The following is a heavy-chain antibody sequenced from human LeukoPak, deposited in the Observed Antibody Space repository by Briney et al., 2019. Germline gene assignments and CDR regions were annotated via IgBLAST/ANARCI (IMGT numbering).Heavy chain of an antibody. CDR2: INHSGST. D-gene: IGHD5-24*01. CDR1: GGSFSGYY. V-gene: IGHV4-34*01. J-gene: IGHJ6*03. CDR3: ARGHVKQRRPRYYMDV. Sequence: SETLSLTCAVYGGSFSGYYWSWIRQPPGKGLEWIGEINHSGSTNYNPSLKSRVTISVDTSKNQFSLKLSSVTAADTAVYYCARGHVKQRRPRYYMDVWGKGTTVTVSS.